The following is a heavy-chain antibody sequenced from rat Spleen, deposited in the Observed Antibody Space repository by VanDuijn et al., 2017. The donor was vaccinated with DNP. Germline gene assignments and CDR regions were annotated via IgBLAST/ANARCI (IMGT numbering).Heavy chain of an antibody. J-gene: IGHJ4*01. CDR3: ASTLVNYDTYGYYAMDA. D-gene: IGHD1-11*01. Sequence: QVQLKESGPGLVQPSQTLSLTCTVSGFSLTSYTVSWVRQPPGKGLEWMGVIWNSGGSRYNSALKSRLSISKDTSKSQVFLKLNSLQTEDTATYYCASTLVNYDTYGYYAMDAWGQGTSVTVSS. CDR1: GFSLTSYT. CDR2: IWNSGGS. V-gene: IGHV2-41*01.